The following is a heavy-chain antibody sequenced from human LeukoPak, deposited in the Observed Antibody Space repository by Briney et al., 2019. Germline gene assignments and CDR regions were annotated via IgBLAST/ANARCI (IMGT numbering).Heavy chain of an antibody. CDR1: GYTFNDYY. Sequence: ASMKVSSKASGYTFNDYYMHWVRQAPGQGLEWMGWIDPYSGGTNYAQKFQGRVTMTRDTSISTAYMELSRLSSDDTAEYYCARGNYYGSGPLFDAWGQGTLVTVSS. J-gene: IGHJ5*02. CDR2: IDPYSGGT. D-gene: IGHD3-10*01. V-gene: IGHV1-2*02. CDR3: ARGNYYGSGPLFDA.